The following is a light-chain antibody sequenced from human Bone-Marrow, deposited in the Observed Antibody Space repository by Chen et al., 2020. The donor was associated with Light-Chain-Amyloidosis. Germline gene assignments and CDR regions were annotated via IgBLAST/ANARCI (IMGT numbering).Light chain of an antibody. CDR1: DLPTKY. J-gene: IGLJ2*01. CDR2: RDT. V-gene: IGLV3-25*03. CDR3: QSADSSGTNEVI. Sequence: SYELTQPPSVSVSPGQTARITCSGDDLPTKYAYWYQRKPGQAPVLVIHRDTERPSGISERFSGCSTGTTATLTISGIRAEDEADYHCQSADSSGTNEVIFGGGTKLTVL.